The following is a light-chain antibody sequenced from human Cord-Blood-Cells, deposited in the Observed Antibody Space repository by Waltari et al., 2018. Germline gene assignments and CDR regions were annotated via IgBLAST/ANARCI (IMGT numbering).Light chain of an antibody. CDR1: SSDVGRYNL. Sequence: QSALTQPASVSGSPGQSITISCTGTSSDVGRYNLVSWYQQHPGKAPKLMIYEGSKRPAGGLNRVAGSKSGNTASLTISVLQAEDEADYYCCSYAGSSTWVFGGGTKLTVL. CDR3: CSYAGSSTWV. CDR2: EGS. J-gene: IGLJ3*02. V-gene: IGLV2-23*01.